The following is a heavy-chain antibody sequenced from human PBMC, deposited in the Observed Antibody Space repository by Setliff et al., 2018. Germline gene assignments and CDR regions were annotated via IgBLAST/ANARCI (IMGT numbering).Heavy chain of an antibody. J-gene: IGHJ6*03. Sequence: ASVKVSCKASGYTFTGYYMHWVRQAPGQGLEWMGWINPNSGGTNYAQKFQGWVTMTRDTSISTAYMELSRLRSEDTAVYYCARSYQGVDDFWSGYFQTDYYYCMDVWGKGTTVTVSS. V-gene: IGHV1-2*04. D-gene: IGHD3-3*01. CDR3: ARSYQGVDDFWSGYFQTDYYYCMDV. CDR2: INPNSGGT. CDR1: GYTFTGYY.